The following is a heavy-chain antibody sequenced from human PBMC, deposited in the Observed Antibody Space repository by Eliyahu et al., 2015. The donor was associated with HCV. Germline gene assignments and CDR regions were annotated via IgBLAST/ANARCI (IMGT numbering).Heavy chain of an antibody. J-gene: IGHJ6*02. CDR1: GGSISXSSYX. V-gene: IGHV4-39*07. CDR2: IYYSXGT. D-gene: IGHD3-22*01. CDR3: ARGTVYDSSVLYYYYGMDV. Sequence: QLQLQESGPGLVKPSETLSLTCTVPGGSISXSSYXWXWXRXPPGKGLEWIGSIYYSXGTYYNPSLKSRVTISVDTSKNQFSLKLSSVTAADTAVYYCARGTVYDSSVLYYYYGMDVWGQGTTVTVSS.